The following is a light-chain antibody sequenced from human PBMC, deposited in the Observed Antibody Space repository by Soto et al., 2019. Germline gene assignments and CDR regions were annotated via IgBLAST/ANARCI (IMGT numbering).Light chain of an antibody. CDR1: SGYSSYA. CDR3: QTWVTGIQV. Sequence: QPVLTQSPSASASLGASVKLTCTLSSGYSSYAIAWHQQQPEKGPRYLMKLNSDGSHSKGDGIPDRFSGSSSGAERYLTISSLQSEDEADYYCQTWVTGIQVFGGGTKVTVL. V-gene: IGLV4-69*01. J-gene: IGLJ3*02. CDR2: LNSDGSH.